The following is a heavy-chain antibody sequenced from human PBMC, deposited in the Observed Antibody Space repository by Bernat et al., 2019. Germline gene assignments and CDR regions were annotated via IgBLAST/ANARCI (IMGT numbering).Heavy chain of an antibody. Sequence: EVQLVESGGGLVQPGGSLRLSCAASGFTFSSYWMHWVRQAPGKGLVWVSRINSDGSSTSYADSVKGRFTISRDNAKNTLYLQMNSLRAEDTAVYYCARDPIPYYYYGSGSYHDYWGQGTLVTVSS. CDR2: INSDGSST. V-gene: IGHV3-74*01. CDR3: ARDPIPYYYYGSGSYHDY. D-gene: IGHD3-10*01. CDR1: GFTFSSYW. J-gene: IGHJ4*02.